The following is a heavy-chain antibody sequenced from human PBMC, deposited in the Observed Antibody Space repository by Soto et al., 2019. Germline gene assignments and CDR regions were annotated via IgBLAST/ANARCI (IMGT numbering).Heavy chain of an antibody. V-gene: IGHV3-30*18. Sequence: LGGCLRLSCQASFFNFDNYGMHCGRQAPGKGLEWVAVITYDGSFQYYADSVKGRFTISRDNSKNTLSLHLNTLKPEDTAVYHCAKDRVGGTFYTPLAFWGQGTLVTVSS. CDR3: AKDRVGGTFYTPLAF. D-gene: IGHD1-7*01. CDR1: FFNFDNYG. J-gene: IGHJ4*02. CDR2: ITYDGSFQ.